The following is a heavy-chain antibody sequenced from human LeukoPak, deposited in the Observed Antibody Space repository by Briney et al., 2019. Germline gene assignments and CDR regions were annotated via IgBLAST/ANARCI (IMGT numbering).Heavy chain of an antibody. Sequence: ASVKVSCKASGYTFTGYYMHWVRQAPGQGLEWMGWINPNSGGTNYAQKFQGRVTMTRDTSISTAYMELSRLRSDDTAVYYCAREYSSSWYRGYYYYMDVWGKGTTVTVSS. CDR3: AREYSSSWYRGYYYYMDV. CDR1: GYTFTGYY. V-gene: IGHV1-2*02. CDR2: INPNSGGT. D-gene: IGHD6-13*01. J-gene: IGHJ6*03.